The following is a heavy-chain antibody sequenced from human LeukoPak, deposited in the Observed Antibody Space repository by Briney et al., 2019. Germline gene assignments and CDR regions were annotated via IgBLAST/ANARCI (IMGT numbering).Heavy chain of an antibody. CDR1: GNTLRELP. V-gene: IGHV1-24*01. Sequence: ASVKVSCKLSGNTLRELPIQWVRQAGGKGLEWMAGFDPENAEIVYAQKFQGRVTMTEDTSTNTAYTELTSLTSDDTALYYCATRGSDFWSGFDFWGQGTQVTVSS. J-gene: IGHJ4*02. CDR3: ATRGSDFWSGFDF. D-gene: IGHD3-3*01. CDR2: FDPENAEI.